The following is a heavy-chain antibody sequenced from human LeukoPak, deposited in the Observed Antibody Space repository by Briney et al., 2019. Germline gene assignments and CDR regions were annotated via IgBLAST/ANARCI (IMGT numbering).Heavy chain of an antibody. CDR2: IIPILGIA. CDR1: GGTFSSYA. D-gene: IGHD2-21*02. J-gene: IGHJ4*02. V-gene: IGHV1-69*04. Sequence: SVKVSCKASGGTFSSYAISWVRQAPGQGLEWMGRIIPILGIANYAQKFQGRVTITADKSTSTAYMELSSLRSEDTAVYYCARASEESCGDCYFLWGQGTLVTVSS. CDR3: ARASEESCGDCYFL.